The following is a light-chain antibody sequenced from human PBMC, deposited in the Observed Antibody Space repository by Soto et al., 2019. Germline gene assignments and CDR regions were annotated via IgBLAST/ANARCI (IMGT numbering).Light chain of an antibody. CDR3: SSYTGSSINTVV. Sequence: QSALTQPASVSGSPGQSITISCTGTNSDVGKYNYVSWYQQHPAKAPKLMIFEVSNRPSGVSNRFSGSKSGNTASLTISGLQAEEEAEYYCSSYTGSSINTVVFGGGTKVIVL. CDR1: NSDVGKYNY. CDR2: EVS. J-gene: IGLJ2*01. V-gene: IGLV2-14*01.